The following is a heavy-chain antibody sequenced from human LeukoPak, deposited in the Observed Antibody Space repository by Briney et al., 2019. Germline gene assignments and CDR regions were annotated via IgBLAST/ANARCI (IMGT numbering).Heavy chain of an antibody. CDR2: ISGSGGST. CDR1: GFTFSSYA. J-gene: IGHJ4*02. Sequence: SGGSLRLSCASSGFTFSSYAMSWVRQAPGKGLEWVSAISGSGGSTYYADSVKGRFTISRDNSKNTLYLQMNSLRAEDTAVYYCAKIAQLWLQFLDYWGQGTLVTVSS. V-gene: IGHV3-23*01. CDR3: AKIAQLWLQFLDY. D-gene: IGHD5-18*01.